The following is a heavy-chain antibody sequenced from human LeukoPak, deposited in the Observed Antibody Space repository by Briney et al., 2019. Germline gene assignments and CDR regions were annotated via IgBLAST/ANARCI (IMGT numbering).Heavy chain of an antibody. CDR1: GYNLISYG. CDR2: ISAYNVNT. J-gene: IGHJ4*02. CDR3: ARPYDTSGYYNYYLDY. D-gene: IGHD3-22*01. Sequence: ASVKVSCKASGYNLISYGIIWVRQAPGQGLEGMGWISAYNVNTNYAQKFQGRVTMTTETSTSTAYMELRSLKSDDTAVYFCARPYDTSGYYNYYLDYWGQGTLVTVSS. V-gene: IGHV1-18*01.